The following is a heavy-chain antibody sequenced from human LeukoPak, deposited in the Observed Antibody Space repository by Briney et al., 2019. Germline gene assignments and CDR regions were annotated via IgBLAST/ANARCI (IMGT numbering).Heavy chain of an antibody. CDR1: GFTFSSYS. CDR3: ARDVTMTYGIDV. J-gene: IGHJ6*02. CDR2: ISSSSSYI. V-gene: IGHV3-21*01. D-gene: IGHD3-22*01. Sequence: GGSLRLSCAASGFTFSSYSMNWVRQAPGKGLEWVSSISSSSSYIYYADSVKGRFTISRDNAKNSLYLQMNSLRAEDTAVYYCARDVTMTYGIDVWGQGTTVIVSS.